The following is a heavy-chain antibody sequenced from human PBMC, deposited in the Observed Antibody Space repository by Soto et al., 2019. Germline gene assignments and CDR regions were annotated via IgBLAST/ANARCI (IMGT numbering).Heavy chain of an antibody. CDR1: GGSISSGGYS. CDR3: ARGPTQNSTIFDY. V-gene: IGHV4-30-2*01. Sequence: QLQLQESGSRLVKPSQTLSLTCSVSGGSISSGGYSWSWIRQPPGKGLEWIGYIYHSGSTYYNPSLKSRVTRSVDRSKNQFSLKLRSVTGADTAVYYGARGPTQNSTIFDYWGQGTLVTVSS. CDR2: IYHSGST. D-gene: IGHD2-15*01. J-gene: IGHJ4*02.